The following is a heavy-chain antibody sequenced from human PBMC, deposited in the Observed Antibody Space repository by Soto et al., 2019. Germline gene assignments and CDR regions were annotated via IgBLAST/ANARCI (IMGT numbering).Heavy chain of an antibody. CDR1: GYTFTSYA. CDR3: ARDLGGWPDY. J-gene: IGHJ4*02. CDR2: INAGNGST. Sequence: ASVKVSCKASGYTFTSYAMHWVRQAPGQRLEWKGWINAGNGSTKYSQKIQGRVTINRDTSASTAYKELNSLRTEDTAVYYCARDLGGWPDYWGQGTLVTVSS. V-gene: IGHV1-3*01. D-gene: IGHD2-15*01.